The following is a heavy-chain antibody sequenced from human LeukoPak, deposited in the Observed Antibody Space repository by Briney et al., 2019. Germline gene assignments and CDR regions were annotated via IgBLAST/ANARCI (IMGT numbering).Heavy chain of an antibody. V-gene: IGHV3-48*03. D-gene: IGHD2/OR15-2a*01. J-gene: IGHJ4*02. CDR2: ITTSGTTT. CDR1: GFTFSSYK. CDR3: SRVLFHSLAGFDY. Sequence: GGSLRLSCAASGFTFSSYKMIWVRQAPGKGLEWVSYITTSGTTTYYTDSLKGRFTISRDNAKNSLYLPMNSLRAEDTAVYYCSRVLFHSLAGFDYWGQGTLVTVSS.